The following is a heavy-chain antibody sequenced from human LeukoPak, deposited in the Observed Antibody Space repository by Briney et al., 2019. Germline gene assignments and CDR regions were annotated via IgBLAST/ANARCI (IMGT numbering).Heavy chain of an antibody. CDR1: GGSFSGYY. CDR3: ARVLGNWNDVGGYFDY. D-gene: IGHD1-20*01. CDR2: INHSGST. J-gene: IGHJ4*02. V-gene: IGHV4-34*01. Sequence: PSETLSLTCAVYGGSFSGYYWSWIRQPPGKGLEWIGEINHSGSTNYNPSLKSRVTISVDTSKNQFSLKLSSVTAADTAVCYCARVLGNWNDVGGYFDYWGQGTLVTVSS.